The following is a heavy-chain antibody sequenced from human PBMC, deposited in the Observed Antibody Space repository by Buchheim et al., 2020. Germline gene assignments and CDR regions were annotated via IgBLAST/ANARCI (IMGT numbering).Heavy chain of an antibody. V-gene: IGHV3-23*01. CDR3: AKARGGVVMETATD. Sequence: EVQLLESGGGLVQPGGSLRLSCTASGFNFDTYAMTWVRQAPGKGLDWVSTVSGSGGFTSYADSVRGRFTISRDNSKNTVNLQMNSLRAEDTAVYYCAKARGGVVMETATDWGQGTL. CDR1: GFNFDTYA. D-gene: IGHD2-15*01. J-gene: IGHJ4*02. CDR2: VSGSGGFT.